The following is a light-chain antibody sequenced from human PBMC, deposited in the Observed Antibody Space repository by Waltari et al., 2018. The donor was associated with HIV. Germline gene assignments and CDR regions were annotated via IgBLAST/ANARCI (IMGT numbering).Light chain of an antibody. CDR2: DVT. CDR3: ATWDDSLNGLV. J-gene: IGLJ1*01. CDR1: SSDVGFYNF. Sequence: QSALTQPASVSGSPGQSITISCTGTSSDVGFYNFVSWYQQHPGKAPKLVICDVTNRPSGVSNRFSGSKSGNTASLTISGLQSEDEASYFCATWDDSLNGLVFGTGTWVTVL. V-gene: IGLV2-14*01.